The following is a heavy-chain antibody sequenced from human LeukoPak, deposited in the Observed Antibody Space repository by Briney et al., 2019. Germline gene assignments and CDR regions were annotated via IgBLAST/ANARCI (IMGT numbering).Heavy chain of an antibody. D-gene: IGHD6-13*01. Sequence: SETLSLTCAVYGGSFSGYYWSWIRQPPGKGLEWIGEINHSGSTNYNPSLKSRVTISVDTSKNQFSLKLSSVTAADTAVYYCARRSSLYYYGMDVWGQGTTVTVSS. CDR1: GGSFSGYY. CDR3: ARRSSLYYYGMDV. J-gene: IGHJ6*02. V-gene: IGHV4-34*01. CDR2: INHSGST.